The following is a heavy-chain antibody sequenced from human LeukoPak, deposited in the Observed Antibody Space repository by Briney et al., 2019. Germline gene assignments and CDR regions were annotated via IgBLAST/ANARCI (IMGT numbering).Heavy chain of an antibody. V-gene: IGHV3-7*01. CDR2: IKQDESEK. Sequence: PGGSLRLSCAASGFIFSNYWMSWVRQAPGKGLEWVANIKQDESEKYYEDPVKGRVTISRDNAKAALYLQMNSLRAEDTAVYYCAKCESSSSHYRLLDYWGQGTLVTVSS. CDR1: GFIFSNYW. D-gene: IGHD6-13*01. J-gene: IGHJ4*02. CDR3: AKCESSSSHYRLLDY.